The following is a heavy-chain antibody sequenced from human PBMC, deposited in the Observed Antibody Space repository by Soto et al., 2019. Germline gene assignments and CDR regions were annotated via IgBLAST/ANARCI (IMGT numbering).Heavy chain of an antibody. Sequence: NPSETLSLTCTVSGGSISSSSYYWGWIRQPPGKGLEWIGSIYYSGSTYYNPSLKSRVTISVDTSKNQFSLKLSSVTAADTAVYYCARQWVTPSSRQLVSGYGMDVWGQGTTVTVSS. J-gene: IGHJ6*02. V-gene: IGHV4-39*01. CDR1: GGSISSSSYY. D-gene: IGHD6-13*01. CDR3: ARQWVTPSSRQLVSGYGMDV. CDR2: IYYSGST.